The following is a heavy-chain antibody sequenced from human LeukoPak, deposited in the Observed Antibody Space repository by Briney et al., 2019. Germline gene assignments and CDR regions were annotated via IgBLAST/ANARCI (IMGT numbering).Heavy chain of an antibody. D-gene: IGHD2-2*01. CDR1: VYTFPNYG. V-gene: IGHV1-18*01. CDR3: PTPAKGAYFYYYMHV. Sequence: ASVKVSCKASVYTFPNYGFTGVRQAPGQGLAGMGWISSYNGNTQYAQNFQGRLTLTTDTSTNTAYMDLRSLRSNDTPVYYCPTPAKGAYFYYYMHVWGAGTTVTVSS. J-gene: IGHJ6*03. CDR2: ISSYNGNT.